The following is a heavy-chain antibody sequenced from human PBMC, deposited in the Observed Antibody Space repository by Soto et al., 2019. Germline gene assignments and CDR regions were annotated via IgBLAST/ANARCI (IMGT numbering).Heavy chain of an antibody. V-gene: IGHV3-7*05. D-gene: IGHD4-17*01. CDR2: IRQDGSEK. Sequence: EVQMVESGGGLVQPGGSLRLSYAASGFVFSGFWLNWVCQAPGKGLEWVANIRQDGSEKNYVDSVKGRFTISRDNAKNSLYLQVNSLRAEDTAVYYCALTTSTWGFCGRGTLVTVSS. CDR3: ALTTSTWGF. J-gene: IGHJ2*01. CDR1: GFVFSGFW.